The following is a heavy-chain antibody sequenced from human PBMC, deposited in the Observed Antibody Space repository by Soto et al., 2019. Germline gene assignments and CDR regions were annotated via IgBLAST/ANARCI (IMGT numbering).Heavy chain of an antibody. V-gene: IGHV3-33*01. J-gene: IGHJ4*02. CDR2: IWYDGSNK. CDR1: GFTFSSYG. Sequence: GGSLRLSCAASGFTFSSYGMHWVRQAPGKGLEWVAVIWYDGSNKYYADSVKGRFTISRDNSKNTLYLQMNSPRAEDTAVYCCAREDFWSSGSMGFDYWGQGTLVTVSS. CDR3: AREDFWSSGSMGFDY. D-gene: IGHD3-3*01.